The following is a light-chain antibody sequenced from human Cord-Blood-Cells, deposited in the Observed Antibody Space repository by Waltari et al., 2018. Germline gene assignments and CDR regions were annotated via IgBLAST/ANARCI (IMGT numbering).Light chain of an antibody. J-gene: IGLJ3*02. Sequence: QSALPQPASVSGSPGQSITISCTGTSSAVGGCNYFSLYQQPPGKAPKLMIYDVSNRPSGVSNRFSGSKSGNTASLTISGLQAEDEADYYCSSYTSSSTLEVFGGGTKLTVL. V-gene: IGLV2-14*01. CDR2: DVS. CDR1: SSAVGGCNY. CDR3: SSYTSSSTLEV.